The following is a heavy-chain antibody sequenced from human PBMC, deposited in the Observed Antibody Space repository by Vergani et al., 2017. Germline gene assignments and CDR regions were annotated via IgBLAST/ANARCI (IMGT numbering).Heavy chain of an antibody. V-gene: IGHV4-34*01. D-gene: IGHD2-2*02. CDR3: ARGGYCSSTSCYKRGYYYYMDV. J-gene: IGHJ6*03. CDR2: INHSGST. Sequence: QVQLQQWGAGLLKPSETLSLTCAVYGGSFSGYYWSWIRQPPGKGLEWIGEINHSGSTNYNPSLKSRVTISVDTSKNQFSLKLSSVTAADTAVYYCARGGYCSSTSCYKRGYYYYMDVWGKGTTVTVSS. CDR1: GGSFSGYY.